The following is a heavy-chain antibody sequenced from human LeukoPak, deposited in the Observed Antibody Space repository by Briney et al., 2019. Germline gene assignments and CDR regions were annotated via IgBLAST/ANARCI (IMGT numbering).Heavy chain of an antibody. V-gene: IGHV1-8*01. CDR2: MNPNSGNT. D-gene: IGHD2-2*02. CDR1: GYTFTSYD. CDR3: ARGGAVVVPAAINGMDV. J-gene: IGHJ6*02. Sequence: ASVKVSCKASGYTFTSYDINWVRQATGQGLEWMGWMNPNSGNTGYARKFQGRVTMTRNTSISTAYMELSSLRSEDTAVYYCARGGAVVVPAAINGMDVWGQGTTVTVSS.